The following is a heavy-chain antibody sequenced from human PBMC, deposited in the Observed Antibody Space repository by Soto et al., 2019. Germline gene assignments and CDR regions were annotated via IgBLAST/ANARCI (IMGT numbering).Heavy chain of an antibody. D-gene: IGHD4-17*01. Sequence: EVQLVESGGRSVQPGGSLRLSCAASGLTVSNSYMNWVRQAPGKGLEWVSIIYSGGTTYYADSVKGRFTISRDNSKNILYLQMHSLRADDTAVYYCARDTTVTTPSYFASWGQGTLVIVSS. CDR1: GLTVSNSY. CDR2: IYSGGTT. CDR3: ARDTTVTTPSYFAS. J-gene: IGHJ4*02. V-gene: IGHV3-66*01.